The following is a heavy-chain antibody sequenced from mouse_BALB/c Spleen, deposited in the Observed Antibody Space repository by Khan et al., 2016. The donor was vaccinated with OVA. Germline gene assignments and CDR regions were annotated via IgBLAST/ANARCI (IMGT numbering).Heavy chain of an antibody. CDR1: GYSITSAYA. J-gene: IGHJ3*01. D-gene: IGHD2-14*01. V-gene: IGHV3-2*02. CDR2: INYSGST. Sequence: EVQLQESGPGLVKPSQSLSLTCTVTGYSITSAYAWNWLRQFPGNKLEWMGYINYSGSTSYHPSLKSRISITRDTSKNQFFLQLNSVTTEDTATYYCARGVRLTYWGQGTLVTVSA. CDR3: ARGVRLTY.